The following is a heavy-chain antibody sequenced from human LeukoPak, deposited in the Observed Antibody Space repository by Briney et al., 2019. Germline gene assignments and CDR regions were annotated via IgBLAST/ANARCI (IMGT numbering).Heavy chain of an antibody. V-gene: IGHV4-4*09. CDR1: GGSISSYY. CDR2: IFTSGST. D-gene: IGHD6-19*01. J-gene: IGHJ4*02. CDR3: ARPYSSGWRGGFGY. Sequence: SETLSLTCTASGGSISSYYWSWIRQPPGKGLEWIGNIFTSGSTNYNPSLKSRVTISVDTSKNQFSLKLSSVTAADTAVYYCARPYSSGWRGGFGYWGQGTLVTVPA.